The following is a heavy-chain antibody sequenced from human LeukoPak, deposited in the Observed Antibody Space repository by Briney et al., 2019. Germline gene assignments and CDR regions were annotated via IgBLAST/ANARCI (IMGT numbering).Heavy chain of an antibody. CDR3: AREIGYCSGGSCRTDDY. V-gene: IGHV4-39*02. D-gene: IGHD2-15*01. CDR1: GVSLSSSSYY. Sequence: PSETLSLTCTVSGVSLSSSSYYWGWIRQPPGKGLEWIVSIYYSGSTYYNPSLKSRVTISVDTSKNPFSLKLSSVTAADTAVYYCAREIGYCSGGSCRTDDYWGQGTLVTVSS. J-gene: IGHJ4*02. CDR2: IYYSGST.